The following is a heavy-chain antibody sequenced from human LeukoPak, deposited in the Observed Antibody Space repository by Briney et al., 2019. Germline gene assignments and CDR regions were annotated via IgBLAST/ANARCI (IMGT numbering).Heavy chain of an antibody. CDR2: IYSGGNT. CDR3: AKVPEGH. CDR1: GFTVGNNY. V-gene: IGHV3-53*01. D-gene: IGHD1-14*01. J-gene: IGHJ4*02. Sequence: GGSLRLSCATSGFTVGNNYMSWVRQAPGKGLEWVSGIYSGGNTYYADSVKGTFTISRDNSKNTLYLQMNSLRAEDTAVYYCAKVPEGHWGQGTLVTVSS.